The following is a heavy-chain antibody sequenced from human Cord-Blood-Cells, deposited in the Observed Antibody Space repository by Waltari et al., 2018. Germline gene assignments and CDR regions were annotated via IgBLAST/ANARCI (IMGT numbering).Heavy chain of an antibody. D-gene: IGHD2-2*01. CDR2: IYTSGST. Sequence: QVQLQESGPGLVKPSETLSLTCTVSGGSISSYYWSWYRQPAGKGLEWIGRIYTSGSTNYNPALKSRVTMSVDTSKNQFSLKLSSVTAADTAVYYCARTDIVVVPAAQYWYFDLWGRGTLVTVSS. V-gene: IGHV4-4*07. J-gene: IGHJ2*01. CDR3: ARTDIVVVPAAQYWYFDL. CDR1: GGSISSYY.